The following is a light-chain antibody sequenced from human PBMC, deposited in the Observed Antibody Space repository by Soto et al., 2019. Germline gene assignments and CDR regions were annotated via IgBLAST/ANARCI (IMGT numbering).Light chain of an antibody. CDR2: EVS. Sequence: QSVLTQPASVSGSPGQSITISCTGTSSDVGSYNLVSWYQQHPGKAPKLMIYEVSKRPSGVSNRFSGSKSGNTASRTISGLQAEDEADYYCCSYAGSSTLVFGGGTKVTVL. CDR3: CSYAGSSTLV. CDR1: SSDVGSYNL. V-gene: IGLV2-23*02. J-gene: IGLJ3*02.